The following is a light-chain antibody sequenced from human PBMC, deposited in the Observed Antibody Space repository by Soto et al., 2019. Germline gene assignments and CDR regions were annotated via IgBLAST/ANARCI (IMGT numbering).Light chain of an antibody. CDR1: QSISSW. Sequence: DIQMTQSPSTLSASVGDRVTITCRASQSISSWLAWYQQKPGKAPKLLIYDASSLESGVPSRLSGSGSATEFTLTISSLQPDDFATYYCQQYNNYLTFGQGTRVEIK. J-gene: IGKJ1*01. CDR2: DAS. CDR3: QQYNNYLT. V-gene: IGKV1-5*01.